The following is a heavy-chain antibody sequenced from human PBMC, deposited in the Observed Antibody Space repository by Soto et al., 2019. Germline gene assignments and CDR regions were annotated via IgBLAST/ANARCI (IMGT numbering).Heavy chain of an antibody. CDR3: ARAGYYDSSGYYGFYYYGMDV. CDR2: ISAYNGNT. CDR1: GYTFTSYG. J-gene: IGHJ6*02. D-gene: IGHD3-22*01. Sequence: ASVKVSCKASGYTFTSYGISWVRQAPGQGLERMGWISAYNGNTNYAQKLQGRVTMTTDTSTSTAYMELRSLRSDDTAVYYCARAGYYDSSGYYGFYYYGMDVWGQGTTVTAP. V-gene: IGHV1-18*01.